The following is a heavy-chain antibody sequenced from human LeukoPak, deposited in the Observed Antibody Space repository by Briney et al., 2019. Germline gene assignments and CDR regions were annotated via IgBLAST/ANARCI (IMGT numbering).Heavy chain of an antibody. V-gene: IGHV4-31*03. D-gene: IGHD3-10*01. CDR2: IYYSAAA. CDR3: ARGRFYGFSCDS. CDR1: GGAIGSDAYY. Sequence: SQTLSLTCTVSGGAIGSDAYYWNWIRQHPGKGLEWICFIYYSAAASYIPTLRNRVAISVYTYKNQLSLRLTSVTASDTAVYYCARGRFYGFSCDSWGQGTLVTVSS. J-gene: IGHJ4*02.